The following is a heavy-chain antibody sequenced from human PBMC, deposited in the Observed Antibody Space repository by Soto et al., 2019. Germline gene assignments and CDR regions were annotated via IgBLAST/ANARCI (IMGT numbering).Heavy chain of an antibody. CDR2: IRSKAYGGTT. Sequence: GGSLGLSCTASGFTFGDYAMSWFRQAPGKGLEWVGFIRSKAYGGTTKYAASVKGRFTISRDDSKSIAYLQMNSLKTEDTAVYYCTRVPSIAALYYYYYYMDVWGKGTTVTVSS. J-gene: IGHJ6*03. V-gene: IGHV3-49*03. CDR3: TRVPSIAALYYYYYYMDV. CDR1: GFTFGDYA. D-gene: IGHD6-6*01.